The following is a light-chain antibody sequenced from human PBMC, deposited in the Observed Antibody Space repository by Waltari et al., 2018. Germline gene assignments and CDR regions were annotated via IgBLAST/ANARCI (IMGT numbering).Light chain of an antibody. V-gene: IGKV1-5*03. J-gene: IGKJ4*01. CDR3: QEYDSLPIT. Sequence: DRVTITCRASQSVKNNLAWYQQKPGKAPKVLIHKASRLESGVPSRFSGSGFGTEFTLTISSLQPDDSATYYCQEYDSLPITFGGGTKVEIK. CDR2: KAS. CDR1: QSVKNN.